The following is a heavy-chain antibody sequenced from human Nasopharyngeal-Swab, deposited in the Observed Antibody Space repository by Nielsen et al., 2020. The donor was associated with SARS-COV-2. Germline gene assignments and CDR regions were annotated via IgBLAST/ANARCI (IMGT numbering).Heavy chain of an antibody. CDR2: IYTSGST. J-gene: IGHJ4*02. CDR3: ASSTRDYGGNSGDY. CDR1: GGSISSNY. D-gene: IGHD4-23*01. Sequence: SGTLSVTCTVSGGSISSNYWSWSWQPVGKGLEWIGRIYTSGSTNYNPSSTSRVPMSVDTSKNKFSLKLGSVTAADTAVYYCASSTRDYGGNSGDYWGQGTLVTVSS. V-gene: IGHV4-4*07.